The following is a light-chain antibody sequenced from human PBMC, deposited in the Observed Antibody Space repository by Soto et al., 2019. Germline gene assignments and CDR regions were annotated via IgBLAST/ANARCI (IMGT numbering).Light chain of an antibody. Sequence: IGMTQSPATLSVSPGERATLSCRASQTIYSNVAWYQQRPGQPPRLLIYRSSSRATGIPARFSGSGSGTEFTLTISSLQSEDFTVYSCLQYHNLWAFGQGTKVDI. CDR3: LQYHNLWA. V-gene: IGKV3-15*01. CDR1: QTIYSN. CDR2: RSS. J-gene: IGKJ1*01.